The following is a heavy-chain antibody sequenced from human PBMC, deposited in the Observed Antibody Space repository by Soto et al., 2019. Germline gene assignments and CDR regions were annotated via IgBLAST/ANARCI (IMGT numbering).Heavy chain of an antibody. CDR3: ATYSSPFGY. V-gene: IGHV3-53*01. CDR2: ISGPGVT. Sequence: GGSLRLSCAASGFGVTNTYMHWVRQAPGKGLEWVSVISGPGVTYYADSVKGRFTISRDNSKRTLFLQMDSLSPEDTAVYYCATYSSPFGYWGQGTLVTVSS. J-gene: IGHJ4*02. CDR1: GFGVTNTY. D-gene: IGHD6-13*01.